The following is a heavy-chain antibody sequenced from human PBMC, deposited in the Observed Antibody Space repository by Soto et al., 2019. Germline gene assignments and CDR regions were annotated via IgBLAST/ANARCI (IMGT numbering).Heavy chain of an antibody. CDR3: ARDCSSSSCSVWHY. V-gene: IGHV3-23*01. J-gene: IGHJ4*02. D-gene: IGHD2-2*01. CDR1: GFSLSNYA. CDR2: ITGSADKT. Sequence: GGSLRLSCAASGFSLSNYAMTWVRQAPGKGLEWVSGITGSADKTYYADSVKGRFIISRDNSKNALYLQMNSLRAEDTALYYCARDCSSSSCSVWHYWGQGTLVTVSS.